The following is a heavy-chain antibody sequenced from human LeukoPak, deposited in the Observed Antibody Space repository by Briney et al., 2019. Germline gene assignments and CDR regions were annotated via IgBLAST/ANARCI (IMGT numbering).Heavy chain of an antibody. J-gene: IGHJ4*02. Sequence: GGSLRHSSEASRFSFSLYAMHWVRQSPGKGLEWRTLISYDGSTIQYADSVKGRFTVSRDNSKNSLYLQTNTLRTEDTALYYCARDRAAAPWGYFDYWGQGTLVTVSS. CDR1: RFSFSLYA. CDR2: ISYDGSTI. CDR3: ARDRAAAPWGYFDY. D-gene: IGHD6-13*01. V-gene: IGHV3-30-3*01.